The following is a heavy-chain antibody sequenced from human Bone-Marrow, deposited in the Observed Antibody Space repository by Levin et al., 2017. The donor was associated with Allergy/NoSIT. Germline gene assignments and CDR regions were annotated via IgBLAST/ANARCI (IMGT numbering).Heavy chain of an antibody. J-gene: IGHJ4*02. V-gene: IGHV1-3*01. D-gene: IGHD1/OR15-1a*01. CDR3: ARGYGTFDY. CDR1: GYSFSGYV. CDR2: IQGGTGNT. Sequence: ASVKVSCKASGYSFSGYVMHWVRQAPGQSLEWMGWIQGGTGNTQFSQNFRDRITFSRDTSATTGYMELNSLRSEDTAVYYCARGYGTFDYWGQGTLVTVSS.